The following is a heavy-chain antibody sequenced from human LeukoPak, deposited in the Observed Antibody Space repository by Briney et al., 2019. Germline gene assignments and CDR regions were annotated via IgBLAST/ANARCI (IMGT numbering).Heavy chain of an antibody. CDR3: ARGSYYYGMDV. Sequence: SQTLSLTCAVSGGSISSGGYSWSWIRQPPGKGLEWIGYIYHSGSTYYNPSLKSRVTISVDRSKNQFSLKLSSVTAADTAVYYCARGSYYYGMDVWGQGTTVTVSS. CDR2: IYHSGST. J-gene: IGHJ6*02. V-gene: IGHV4-30-2*01. CDR1: GGSISSGGYS.